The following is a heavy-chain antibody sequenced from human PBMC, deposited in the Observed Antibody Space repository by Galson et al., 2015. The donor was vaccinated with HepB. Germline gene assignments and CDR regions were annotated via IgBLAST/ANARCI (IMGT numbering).Heavy chain of an antibody. CDR2: ISSSSSYT. J-gene: IGHJ6*02. Sequence: SLRLSCAASGFTFSDYYMSWIRQAPGKGLEWVSYISSSSSYTNYADSVKGRFTISRDNAKNSLYLQMNSLRAEDTAVYYCARAPMVRGVFYYGMDVWGQGTTVTVSS. CDR3: ARAPMVRGVFYYGMDV. V-gene: IGHV3-11*06. D-gene: IGHD3-10*01. CDR1: GFTFSDYY.